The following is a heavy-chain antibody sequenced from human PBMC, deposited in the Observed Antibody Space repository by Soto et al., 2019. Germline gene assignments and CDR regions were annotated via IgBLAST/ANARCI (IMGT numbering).Heavy chain of an antibody. Sequence: PSETLSLTCAVSGDSISRGGYSWTWIRQPPGKALEWIGNIYDSGSTSYNPSLKSRVTISLDMSKKQISLKLSSVTTADTATYFCARLQLVQKVIDYWGQGTLVTVSA. CDR2: IYDSGST. D-gene: IGHD1-1*01. V-gene: IGHV4-30-2*02. CDR1: GDSISRGGYS. CDR3: ARLQLVQKVIDY. J-gene: IGHJ4*02.